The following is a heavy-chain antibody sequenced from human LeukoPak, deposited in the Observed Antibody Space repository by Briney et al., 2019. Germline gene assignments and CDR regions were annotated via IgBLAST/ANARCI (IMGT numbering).Heavy chain of an antibody. Sequence: PSETLSLTCTVSGGSISSYYWSWIRQPPGKGLEWIAYISDIGSINYNPSLKSRVTISLDTSKNQFSLKLSSVTAADTAVYYCAKGDHPHYDFWSGYPIHLDYWGQGTLVTVSS. CDR3: AKGDHPHYDFWSGYPIHLDY. D-gene: IGHD3-3*01. J-gene: IGHJ4*02. V-gene: IGHV4-59*08. CDR2: ISDIGSI. CDR1: GGSISSYY.